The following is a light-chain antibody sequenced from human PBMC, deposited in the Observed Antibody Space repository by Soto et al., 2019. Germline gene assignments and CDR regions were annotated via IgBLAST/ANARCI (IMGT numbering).Light chain of an antibody. V-gene: IGKV3-15*01. Sequence: EIVMTQSPATLSVSPGESAPLSCRASQTVSTNLAWYQCKPGQPPRLLIYRASTGAAGLPARFSGSGSGTEFTLAINSLQSDDFALYVCQQYNAWPWTFGQGTKVELK. CDR1: QTVSTN. CDR3: QQYNAWPWT. CDR2: RAS. J-gene: IGKJ1*01.